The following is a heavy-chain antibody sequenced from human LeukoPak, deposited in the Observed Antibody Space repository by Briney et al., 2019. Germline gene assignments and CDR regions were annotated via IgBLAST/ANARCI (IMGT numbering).Heavy chain of an antibody. CDR2: INHSGST. J-gene: IGHJ4*02. V-gene: IGHV4-34*01. CDR1: GGSFSGDY. Sequence: SETLSLTCAVYGGSFSGDYWSWIRQPPGKGLEWIGEINHSGSTNYNPSLKSRVTISVDTSKNQFSWKLRCVTAADTAVYYWAGGMLKGWLQFLWGFGNFAYWGQGTLVTVSS. CDR3: AGGMLKGWLQFLWGFGNFAY. D-gene: IGHD5-24*01.